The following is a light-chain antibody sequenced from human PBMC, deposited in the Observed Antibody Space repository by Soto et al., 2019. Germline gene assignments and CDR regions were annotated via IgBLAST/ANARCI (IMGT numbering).Light chain of an antibody. CDR3: SSYTSSANRV. J-gene: IGLJ3*02. V-gene: IGLV2-14*01. Sequence: QPASVSGSPGQSITISCTGTRSDIGNYNYVSWYQQHPGKAPKLMIYQVSNRPSGVSSRFSGSKSGNTASLTISGLQAEDEADYYCSSYTSSANRVFGGGTKLTVL. CDR1: RSDIGNYNY. CDR2: QVS.